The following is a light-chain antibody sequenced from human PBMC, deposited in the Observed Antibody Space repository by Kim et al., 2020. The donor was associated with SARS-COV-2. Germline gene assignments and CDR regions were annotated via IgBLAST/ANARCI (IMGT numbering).Light chain of an antibody. J-gene: IGKJ3*01. Sequence: DIVLTQSPGTLSLSPGERATLSCRASQSILSNYLTWHQQKPGLAPRVLTYAAASTPAAIPDRFSGGESGTDFTLTTSRLEPEDFVVYYGQGFISSVFTCTFVARATMVIK. V-gene: IGKV3-20*01. CDR3: QGFISSVFTCT. CDR1: QSILSNY. CDR2: AAA.